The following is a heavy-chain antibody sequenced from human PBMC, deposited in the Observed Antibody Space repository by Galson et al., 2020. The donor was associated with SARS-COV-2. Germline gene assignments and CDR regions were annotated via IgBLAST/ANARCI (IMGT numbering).Heavy chain of an antibody. Sequence: ASVKVSCKASGYTFTGYYMHWVRRAPGQGLEWMGWINPNSGGTNYAQKFQGRVTMTRDTSISTAYMELTRLRSDDTAVYYCARVGASRDGYSPYYYYGMDVWGQGTTVTVSS. CDR3: ARVGASRDGYSPYYYYGMDV. CDR2: INPNSGGT. J-gene: IGHJ6*02. V-gene: IGHV1-2*02. D-gene: IGHD4-4*01. CDR1: GYTFTGYY.